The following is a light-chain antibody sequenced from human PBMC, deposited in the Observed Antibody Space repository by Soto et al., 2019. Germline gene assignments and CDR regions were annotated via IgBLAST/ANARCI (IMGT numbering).Light chain of an antibody. CDR2: GVS. Sequence: DTQLTQSPSFLSASVGDRVTITCRTSQGINNDLAWYQQRPGKPPKLLINGVSILYSGVPSRFSGSGSGTEFSLTISSLQPEDFATYYCQQLTNYPLTFGGGTRLEIK. V-gene: IGKV1-9*01. J-gene: IGKJ4*01. CDR1: QGINND. CDR3: QQLTNYPLT.